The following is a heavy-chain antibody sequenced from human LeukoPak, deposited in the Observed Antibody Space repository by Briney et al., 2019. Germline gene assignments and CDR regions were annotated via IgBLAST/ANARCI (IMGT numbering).Heavy chain of an antibody. CDR1: GGSIRSYY. V-gene: IGHV4-59*08. CDR2: IYYSGST. D-gene: IGHD1-26*01. CDR3: ARQGSGNYLSPVNY. J-gene: IGHJ4*02. Sequence: SETLSLTCTVSGGSIRSYYWSWIRQPPGKGLEWIGYIYYSGSTYYNPSLKSRVTISVDTSKNQFSLKLSSVTAADTAVYYCARQGSGNYLSPVNYWGQGTLVTVSS.